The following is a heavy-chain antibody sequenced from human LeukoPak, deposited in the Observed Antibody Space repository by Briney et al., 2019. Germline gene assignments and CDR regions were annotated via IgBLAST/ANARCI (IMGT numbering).Heavy chain of an antibody. D-gene: IGHD6-6*01. J-gene: IGHJ5*02. CDR1: GYTFTSYY. CDR2: INPTGGST. Sequence: ASVKVSCKASGYTFTSYYMHWVRQAPGQGLEWMGLINPTGGSTGYAQKFQGRVTMTRDMSTSTDYMELSSLRSDDTAVYYCARRGLVSRFDPWGQGTLVTVSS. V-gene: IGHV1-46*01. CDR3: ARRGLVSRFDP.